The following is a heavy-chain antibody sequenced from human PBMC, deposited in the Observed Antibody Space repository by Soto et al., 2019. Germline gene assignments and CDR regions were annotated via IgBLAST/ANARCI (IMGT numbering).Heavy chain of an antibody. CDR2: IKSKAFGGTT. D-gene: IGHD1-26*01. Sequence: PGGSLRLSCAASGFTFSNAWMNWVRQAPGKGLEWVGRIKSKAFGGTTQYAASVKGRFTISRDDSKSIAYLQMNSLKTEDTAVYYCTRLPVGATYYFDYWGQGTLVTVSS. V-gene: IGHV3-15*07. CDR3: TRLPVGATYYFDY. CDR1: GFTFSNAW. J-gene: IGHJ4*02.